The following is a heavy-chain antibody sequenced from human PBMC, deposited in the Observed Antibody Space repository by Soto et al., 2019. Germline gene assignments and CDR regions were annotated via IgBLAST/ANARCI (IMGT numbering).Heavy chain of an antibody. J-gene: IGHJ4*02. D-gene: IGHD6-6*01. Sequence: GASVKVSCKASGYTFTSYGISWVRQAPGQGLEWMGWISAYNGNTNYAQKLQGRVTMTTDTSTSTAYMELRSLRSDDTAVYYCARREYSSSSDYFDYWGQGTLVTVSS. CDR3: ARREYSSSSDYFDY. V-gene: IGHV1-18*01. CDR2: ISAYNGNT. CDR1: GYTFTSYG.